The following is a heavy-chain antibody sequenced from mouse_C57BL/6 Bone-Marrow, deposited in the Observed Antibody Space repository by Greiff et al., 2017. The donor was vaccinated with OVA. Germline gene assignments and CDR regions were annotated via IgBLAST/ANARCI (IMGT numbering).Heavy chain of an antibody. CDR1: GYAFSSYW. V-gene: IGHV1-80*01. J-gene: IGHJ2*01. CDR2: IYPGDGDT. CDR3: ARGRLLRSYYWDY. Sequence: VQVVESGAELVKPGASVKISCKASGYAFSSYWMNWVKQRPGKGLEWIGQIYPGDGDTNYNGKFKGKATLTADKSSSTAYMQLSSLTSEDSAVYFWARGRLLRSYYWDYWGQGTTLTVSS. D-gene: IGHD1-1*01.